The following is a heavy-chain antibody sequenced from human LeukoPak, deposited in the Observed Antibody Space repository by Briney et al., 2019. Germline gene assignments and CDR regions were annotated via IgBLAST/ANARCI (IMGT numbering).Heavy chain of an antibody. Sequence: GGSLRLSCAASGFTFSSHGVHWVRQAPGKGLEWVAVIWYDGSNKFYADSVRGRFTISRDNSKNTLYVQMNSLRAEDTAVYYCAREVSVVRGVDWGQGTLVTVSS. V-gene: IGHV3-33*01. CDR3: AREVSVVRGVD. CDR2: IWYDGSNK. CDR1: GFTFSSHG. D-gene: IGHD3-10*01. J-gene: IGHJ4*02.